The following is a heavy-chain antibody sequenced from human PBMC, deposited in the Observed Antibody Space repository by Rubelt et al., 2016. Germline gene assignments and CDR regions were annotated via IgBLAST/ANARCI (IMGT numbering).Heavy chain of an antibody. CDR2: STI. Sequence: STIYYADSVEGRFTISRDNAKNSLYLQMNSLRAEDTAVYYCAKEKLGSDYYFDYWGQGTLVTVSS. V-gene: IGHV3-48*01. CDR3: AKEKLGSDYYFDY. J-gene: IGHJ4*02. D-gene: IGHD7-27*01.